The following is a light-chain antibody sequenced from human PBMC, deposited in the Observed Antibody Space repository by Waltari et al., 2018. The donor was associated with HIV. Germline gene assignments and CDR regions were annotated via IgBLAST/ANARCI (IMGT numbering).Light chain of an antibody. CDR2: RVS. J-gene: IGKJ2*03. Sequence: TQSPVSLSVTLGQPDFISFSSNANLVYRDGYTYLNWFRQRPGQSPRRLSYRVSNLDPGVADRFRGSGSGMNFTLTISRVEAEDVGVFYGMQGTHWPPSFGRGTRLDIK. CDR1: ANLVYRDGYTY. V-gene: IGKV2-30*01. CDR3: MQGTHWPPS.